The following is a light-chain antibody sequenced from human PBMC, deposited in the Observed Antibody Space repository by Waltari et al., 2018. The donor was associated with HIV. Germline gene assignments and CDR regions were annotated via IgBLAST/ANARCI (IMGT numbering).Light chain of an antibody. V-gene: IGLV2-8*01. CDR3: SSYAGSNIV. Sequence: QSALTQPPSASGSPGQSVTISCTGTSSDVGGYNYVSWYQQHPGKAPKRMIYEGSKRPSGVPDRFSGSKPGNTSSLTVSGLQAEDEADYYCSSYAGSNIVFGGGTKLTVL. CDR2: EGS. J-gene: IGLJ2*01. CDR1: SSDVGGYNY.